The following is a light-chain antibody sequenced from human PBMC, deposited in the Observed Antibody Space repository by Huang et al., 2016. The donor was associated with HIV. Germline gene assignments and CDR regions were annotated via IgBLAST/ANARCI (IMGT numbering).Light chain of an antibody. CDR3: QQSYFTLYT. CDR2: AAS. CDR1: QSISTY. Sequence: DIQMTQSPSSLSASVGDGVTITCRASQSISTYLNWYQQKPGKAPKLLIYAASSLQSGVPSRFSGSGSGTYFTLTSSSLQPDDFATYYCQQSYFTLYTCGQGTKLEIK. V-gene: IGKV1-39*01. J-gene: IGKJ2*01.